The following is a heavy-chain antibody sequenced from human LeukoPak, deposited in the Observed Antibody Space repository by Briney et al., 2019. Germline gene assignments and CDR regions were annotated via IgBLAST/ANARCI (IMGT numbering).Heavy chain of an antibody. CDR3: ARDRGYTYGHPLDY. D-gene: IGHD5-18*01. Sequence: GGSLRLSCAASGFTFSTYVIHWVSQAPGKGLEWVALIWHDGSNKYYGDSVKGRFTISRDNSKNTLYLQMDSLRDEDTAVYYCARDRGYTYGHPLDYWGQGTLVTVSS. J-gene: IGHJ4*02. CDR1: GFTFSTYV. CDR2: IWHDGSNK. V-gene: IGHV3-33*01.